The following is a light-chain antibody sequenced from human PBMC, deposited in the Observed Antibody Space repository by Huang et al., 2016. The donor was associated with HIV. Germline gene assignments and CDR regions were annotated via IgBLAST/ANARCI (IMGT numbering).Light chain of an antibody. V-gene: IGKV1-39*01. CDR3: QQTYSTPLT. Sequence: DIQMTQSPSSLSASLGDRVTLTCRASQNIAKYLNWYQLKPGKAPKLLIYGASSLQSWVPSRFVGGGSGTDFTLTISNLQPEDFATYSCQQTYSTPLTFGGGTKVEIK. J-gene: IGKJ4*01. CDR2: GAS. CDR1: QNIAKY.